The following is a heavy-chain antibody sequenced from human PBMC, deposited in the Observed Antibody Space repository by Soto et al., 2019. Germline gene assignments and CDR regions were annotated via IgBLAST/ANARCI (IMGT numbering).Heavy chain of an antibody. D-gene: IGHD6-13*01. V-gene: IGHV5-51*01. CDR2: IYPGDSDT. J-gene: IGHJ6*02. CDR1: GYTFTTYW. Sequence: PGESLKISCKGSGYTFTTYWIGWVRQMPGKGLEWMGIIYPGDSDTRYSPSFQGQVTISADKSISTAYLQWSSLKASDTAIYYCARTAAAGKYYYGVDVWGQGTTVTVSS. CDR3: ARTAAAGKYYYGVDV.